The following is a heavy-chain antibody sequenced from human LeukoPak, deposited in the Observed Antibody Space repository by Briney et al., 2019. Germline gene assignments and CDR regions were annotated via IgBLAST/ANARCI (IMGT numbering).Heavy chain of an antibody. J-gene: IGHJ5*01. D-gene: IGHD2-2*01. V-gene: IGHV1-69*05. CDR2: IIPIVSTK. CDR3: AKDGGTATRGFAS. Sequence: GSSVKLSCKASGVTFSNYAFSWVRQAPGQGLEWMGGIIPIVSTKNYAESLQGRVTITTDKSTNTPYLDLNSLRAEDTAVYYCAKDGGTATRGFASRGQGTLVSVSS. CDR1: GVTFSNYA.